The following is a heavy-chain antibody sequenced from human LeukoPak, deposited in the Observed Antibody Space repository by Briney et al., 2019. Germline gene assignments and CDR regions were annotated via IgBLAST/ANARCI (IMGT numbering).Heavy chain of an antibody. CDR2: IGGSDAGT. D-gene: IGHD1-1*01. CDR3: AKGHDTRTATLDY. CDR1: GFTFSTYA. J-gene: IGHJ4*02. V-gene: IGHV3-23*01. Sequence: GGSLRLSCAAPGFTFSTYAMNWVRQAPGKGLEWVSAIGGSDAGTYYADSVKGRFTISRDNSKNTLYLQMNSLRAEDTAVYYCAKGHDTRTATLDYWGQGTLVTVSS.